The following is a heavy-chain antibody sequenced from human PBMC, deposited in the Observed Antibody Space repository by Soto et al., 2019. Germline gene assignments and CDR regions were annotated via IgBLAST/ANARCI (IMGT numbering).Heavy chain of an antibody. CDR2: IIPILGIA. CDR1: GGTFSSYT. CDR3: AREQDYGDYVDY. D-gene: IGHD4-17*01. Sequence: QVQLVQSGAEVKKPGSSVKVSCKASGGTFSSYTISWVRQAPGQGLEWMGRIIPILGIANYAQKFQGRVTINADKSTSTAYMELSSLRSEDTAVYYCAREQDYGDYVDYWGQGTLVTV. J-gene: IGHJ4*02. V-gene: IGHV1-69*02.